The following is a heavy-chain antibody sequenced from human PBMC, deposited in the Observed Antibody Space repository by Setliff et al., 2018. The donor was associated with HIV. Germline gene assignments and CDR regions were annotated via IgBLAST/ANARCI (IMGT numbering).Heavy chain of an antibody. Sequence: GGSLRLSCAASGFTFSSYGMYWVRQTPGKGLECVAVIWYDGSNEYHADSVKGRFTISRDNSKNLLYLLLNTLGADDTAVYYCARAGHFDWLLPFDYWGQGTLVTVSS. CDR1: GFTFSSYG. D-gene: IGHD3-9*01. CDR2: IWYDGSNE. J-gene: IGHJ4*02. V-gene: IGHV3-33*01. CDR3: ARAGHFDWLLPFDY.